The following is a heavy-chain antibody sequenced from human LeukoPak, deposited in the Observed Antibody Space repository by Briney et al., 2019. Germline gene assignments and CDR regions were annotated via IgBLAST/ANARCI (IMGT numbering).Heavy chain of an antibody. CDR2: IKQGGSEK. CDR3: ARMDDSSGYYTYDY. J-gene: IGHJ4*02. Sequence: GGSLRLSCAASGFTFSSYWMSWVRQAPGKGLEWVANIKQGGSEKYYVDSVKGRFTISRDNAKNSLYLQMNSLRAEDTAVYYCARMDDSSGYYTYDYWGQGTLVTVSS. V-gene: IGHV3-7*01. D-gene: IGHD3-22*01. CDR1: GFTFSSYW.